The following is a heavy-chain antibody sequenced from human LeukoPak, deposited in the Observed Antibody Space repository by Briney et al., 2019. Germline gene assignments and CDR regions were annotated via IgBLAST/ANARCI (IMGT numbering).Heavy chain of an antibody. CDR1: GYTFTGYY. J-gene: IGHJ4*02. CDR2: INPNSGGT. Sequence: ASVKVSCKASGYTFTGYYMHWVRQAPGQGLEWMGRINPNSGGTNYAQKFQGRVTMTRDTSISTAYMELSRLRSDDTAVYYCARNYVTATLVDFDYSGQGTLVTVSS. CDR3: ARNYVTATLVDFDY. D-gene: IGHD2-21*02. V-gene: IGHV1-2*06.